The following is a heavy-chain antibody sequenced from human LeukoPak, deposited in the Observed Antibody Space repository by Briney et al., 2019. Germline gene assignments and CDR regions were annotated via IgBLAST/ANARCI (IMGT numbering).Heavy chain of an antibody. J-gene: IGHJ5*02. Sequence: SETLSLTCAVYGGSFSGYYWSWIRQPPGKGLEWIGEINHSGSTNYNPSLKSRVTISVDTSKNQFSLKLSSVTTADTAVYYCARDYSNLNWFDPWGQGTLVTVSS. CDR1: GGSFSGYY. CDR3: ARDYSNLNWFDP. CDR2: INHSGST. V-gene: IGHV4-34*01. D-gene: IGHD4-11*01.